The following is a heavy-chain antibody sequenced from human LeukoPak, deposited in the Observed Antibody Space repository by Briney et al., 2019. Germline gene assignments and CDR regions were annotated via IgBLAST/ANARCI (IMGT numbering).Heavy chain of an antibody. CDR2: IYTSGST. CDR3: ARWGVPAAKDNWFDP. V-gene: IGHV4-4*09. J-gene: IGHJ5*02. D-gene: IGHD2-2*01. Sequence: SETLSLTCTVSGGSISSYYWSWVRQPPGKGLEWIGYIYTSGSTNYNPSLKSRVTISVDTSKNQFSLKLSSVPAADTAVYYCARWGVPAAKDNWFDPWGQGTLVTVS. CDR1: GGSISSYY.